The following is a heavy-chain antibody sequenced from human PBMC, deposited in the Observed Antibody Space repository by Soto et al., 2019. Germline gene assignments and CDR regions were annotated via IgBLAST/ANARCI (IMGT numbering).Heavy chain of an antibody. CDR3: TSSQAGTTH. V-gene: IGHV3-15*01. J-gene: IGHJ4*02. CDR1: GFTFSNAW. CDR2: IKSKTDGGTT. D-gene: IGHD1-7*01. Sequence: EVPLVESGGGLVKPGGSLRLACAGSGFTFSNAWMSWVRQAPGKGLEWVGRIKSKTDGGTTDYAAPVNSRFTISSDDSKNTLYLQMNSLKTEDTAVYYCTSSQAGTTHWGQGTLVTVSS.